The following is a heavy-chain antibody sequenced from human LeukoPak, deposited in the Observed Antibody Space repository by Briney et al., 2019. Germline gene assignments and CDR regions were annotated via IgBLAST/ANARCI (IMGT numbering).Heavy chain of an antibody. CDR2: ISAYNGNT. CDR1: GYTFTSYG. CDR3: ARSHGDYGDYYYYYYYYMDV. D-gene: IGHD4-17*01. Sequence: ASVKVSCKASGYTFTSYGISWVRQAPGQGLEWMGWISAYNGNTNYAQKLQGRVTMTTDTSTSTAYMELRSLRSDDTAVYYCARSHGDYGDYYYYYYYYMDVWGKGTTVTVSS. J-gene: IGHJ6*03. V-gene: IGHV1-18*01.